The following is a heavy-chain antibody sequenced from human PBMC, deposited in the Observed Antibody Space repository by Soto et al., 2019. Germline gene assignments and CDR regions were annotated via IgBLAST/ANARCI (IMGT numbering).Heavy chain of an antibody. CDR3: TTDGDGYNPYYYYGMDV. D-gene: IGHD5-12*01. Sequence: GSLRLSCAASGFTFSNAWMSWVRQAPGKGLEWDGRIKSKTDGGTTDYAAPVKGRFTISRDDSKNTLYLQMNSLKIEDTAVYYCTTDGDGYNPYYYYGMDVWGQGTTVTVAS. CDR1: GFTFSNAW. J-gene: IGHJ6*02. CDR2: IKSKTDGGTT. V-gene: IGHV3-15*01.